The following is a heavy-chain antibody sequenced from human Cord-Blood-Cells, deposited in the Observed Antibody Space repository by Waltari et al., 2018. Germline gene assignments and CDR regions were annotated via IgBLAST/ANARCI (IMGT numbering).Heavy chain of an antibody. CDR1: GGTFSSYA. Sequence: QVQLVQSGAEVKKPGCSVKVSCTASGGTFSSYAISWVRQAPGHAREWMGGIIPLFGTANYAQKCQGRVTITADESTSTAYMELSSLRSEDTAVYYCASGGYSGYDYGVYYYYGMDVWGQGTTVTVSS. V-gene: IGHV1-69*01. CDR2: IIPLFGTA. J-gene: IGHJ6*02. CDR3: ASGGYSGYDYGVYYYYGMDV. D-gene: IGHD5-12*01.